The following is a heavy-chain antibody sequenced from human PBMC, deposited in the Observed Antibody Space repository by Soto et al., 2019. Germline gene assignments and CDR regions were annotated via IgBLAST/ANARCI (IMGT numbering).Heavy chain of an antibody. CDR3: ARDFPSVYSSGYYSWFDP. CDR1: GYTFTGYY. Sequence: ASVKVSCKASGYTFTGYYMHWVRQAPGQGLEWMGWINPNSGGTNYAQKFQGWVTMTRDTSISTAYMELSRLRSDDAAVYYCARDFPSVYSSGYYSWFDPWGQGTLVTVSS. V-gene: IGHV1-2*04. D-gene: IGHD3-22*01. J-gene: IGHJ5*02. CDR2: INPNSGGT.